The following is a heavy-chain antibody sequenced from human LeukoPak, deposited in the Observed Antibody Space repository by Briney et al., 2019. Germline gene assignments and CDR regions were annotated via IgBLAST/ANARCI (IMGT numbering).Heavy chain of an antibody. D-gene: IGHD2-2*01. Sequence: GGSLRLSCAASGFTFSTYEMHWVRPAAGKGLEWVSGVGPAGDTYYAGTVKGRFTISRENAKNSLYLQMNSLTSGDTAVYYCARAGKEYQYYGMDVWGQGTTVTVAS. CDR3: ARAGKEYQYYGMDV. J-gene: IGHJ6*02. V-gene: IGHV3-13*01. CDR1: GFTFSTYE. CDR2: VGPAGDT.